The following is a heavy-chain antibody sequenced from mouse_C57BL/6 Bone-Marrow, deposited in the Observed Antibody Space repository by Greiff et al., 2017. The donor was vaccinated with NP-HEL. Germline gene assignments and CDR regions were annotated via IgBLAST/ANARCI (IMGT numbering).Heavy chain of an antibody. CDR3: ARAYYGRFDY. CDR2: INYDGSST. D-gene: IGHD1-1*01. J-gene: IGHJ2*01. V-gene: IGHV5-16*01. CDR1: GFTFSDYY. Sequence: EVMLVESEGGLVQPGSSMKLSCTASGFTFSDYYMAWVRQVPEKGLEWVANINYDGSSTYYLDSLKSRFIISRDNAKNILYLQMSSLKSEDTATYYCARAYYGRFDYWGQGTTLTVSS.